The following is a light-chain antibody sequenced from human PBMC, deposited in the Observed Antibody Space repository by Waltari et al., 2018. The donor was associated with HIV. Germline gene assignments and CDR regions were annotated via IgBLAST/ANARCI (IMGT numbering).Light chain of an antibody. V-gene: IGLV1-47*01. CDR2: MND. CDR1: TPNIGSNY. J-gene: IGLJ2*01. CDR3: ASWDDSLGGYWI. Sequence: QSVVTQPPSASGTLGQRVTISCSGGTPNIGSNYVYWYQHLPGTSPKLLIYMNDQRPSGVPDRISGSKSGTSASLAISGLRSEDEADYYCASWDDSLGGYWIFGGGTNLTVL.